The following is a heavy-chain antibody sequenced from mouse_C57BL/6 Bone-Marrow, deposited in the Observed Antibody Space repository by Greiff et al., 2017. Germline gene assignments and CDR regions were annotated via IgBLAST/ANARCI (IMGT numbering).Heavy chain of an antibody. D-gene: IGHD2-4*01. CDR1: GFTFSSYA. Sequence: EVHLVESGGGLVKPGGSLKLSCAASGFTFSSYAMSWVRQTPEKRLEWVATISDGGSYTYYPDNVKGRFTISRDNAKNNLYLQMSDLKSEDTAMYYCARHYDYDVYAMDYWGQGTSVTVSS. V-gene: IGHV5-4*01. J-gene: IGHJ4*01. CDR2: ISDGGSYT. CDR3: ARHYDYDVYAMDY.